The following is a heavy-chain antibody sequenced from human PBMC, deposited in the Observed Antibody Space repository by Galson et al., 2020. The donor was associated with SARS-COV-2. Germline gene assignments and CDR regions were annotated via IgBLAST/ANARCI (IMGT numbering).Heavy chain of an antibody. V-gene: IGHV4-4*02. CDR1: GGSISSSNW. CDR3: ARTALTAASIYCFDY. CDR2: IYHSGST. J-gene: IGHJ4*01. D-gene: IGHD6-13*01. Sequence: SETLSLTCAVSGGSISSSNWWSWVRQSPGKGLEWIGEIYHSGSTNYNPSLKSRVTISLDKPKNQFSLRVNSVTAADTAVYYCARTALTAASIYCFDYWGRGTLVIVSS.